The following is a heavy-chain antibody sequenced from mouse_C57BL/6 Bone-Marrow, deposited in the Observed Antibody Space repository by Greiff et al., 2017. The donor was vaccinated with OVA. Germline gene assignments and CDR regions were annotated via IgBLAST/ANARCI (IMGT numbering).Heavy chain of an antibody. CDR1: GFTFSSYA. CDR2: ISSGGDYI. V-gene: IGHV5-9-1*02. Sequence: EVQLQESGEGLVKPGGSLKLSCAASGFTFSSYAMSWVRQTPEKRLEWVAYISSGGDYIYYADTVKGRFTISRDNARNTLYLQMSSLKSEDTAMYYCTRDRGGSRNAMDYWGQGTSVTVSS. J-gene: IGHJ4*01. D-gene: IGHD1-1*01. CDR3: TRDRGGSRNAMDY.